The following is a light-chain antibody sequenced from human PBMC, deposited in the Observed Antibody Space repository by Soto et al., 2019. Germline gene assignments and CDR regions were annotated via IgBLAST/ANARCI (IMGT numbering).Light chain of an antibody. Sequence: DIQMTQSPSSLSAFVGDTVTITCRASQDISNFLAWYQQKPGKVPKLLIYAASTLQTGVPSRFSGSGSGTDFTLTISSLQSEDVATYYCQKCKIAPSTFGGGTKVEMK. CDR1: QDISNF. V-gene: IGKV1-27*01. J-gene: IGKJ4*01. CDR3: QKCKIAPST. CDR2: AAS.